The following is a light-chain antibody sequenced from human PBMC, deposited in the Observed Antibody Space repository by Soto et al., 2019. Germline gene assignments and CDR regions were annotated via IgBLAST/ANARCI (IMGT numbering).Light chain of an antibody. V-gene: IGKV1-39*01. Sequence: DIQMTQSSSSLSASVGDRVTVTCRASQSISNYLSWYQQIPGKAPKLLIYAASTLRSGVSSRFSGSGSGTDLTLTISSLQPEDFSTYYWQQSYNTPWTLGQGTKVEIK. J-gene: IGKJ1*01. CDR1: QSISNY. CDR3: QQSYNTPWT. CDR2: AAS.